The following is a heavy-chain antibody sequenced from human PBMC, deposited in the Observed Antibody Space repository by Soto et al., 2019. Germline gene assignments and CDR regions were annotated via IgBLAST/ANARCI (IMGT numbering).Heavy chain of an antibody. V-gene: IGHV4-4*02. CDR3: ARNGACTRPGCIVGWFDP. Sequence: QVQLQESGPRLVKPSGTMSLTCAVSSGSVDNVNWWSWVRQSPGKGLEWIGETSHDGVTNYNPSLEGRVTISIDKSTNQFYLDLNSVTAAYTAMYYCARNGACTRPGCIVGWFDPRGPRTLVTVSS. D-gene: IGHD2-8*01. CDR2: TSHDGVT. CDR1: SGSVDNVNW. J-gene: IGHJ5*02.